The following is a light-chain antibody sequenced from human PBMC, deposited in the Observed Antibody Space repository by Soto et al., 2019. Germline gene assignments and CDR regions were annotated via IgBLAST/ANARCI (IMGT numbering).Light chain of an antibody. Sequence: QSALTQPPSASGSPGQSVTISCTGTSSDVGGYNYVSWYQQHPGKAPKLMIYEVSKRPSGVADRFSGSKSGNTASLAVSGLQAEDEADYYCRSYAGSNNPYVCGTGTKLTVL. CDR2: EVS. V-gene: IGLV2-8*01. J-gene: IGLJ1*01. CDR3: RSYAGSNNPYV. CDR1: SSDVGGYNY.